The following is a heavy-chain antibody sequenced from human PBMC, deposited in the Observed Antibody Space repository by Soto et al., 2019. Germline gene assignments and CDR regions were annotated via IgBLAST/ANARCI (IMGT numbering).Heavy chain of an antibody. Sequence: QVQLVESGGGVVQPGRSLRLSCAASGFTFRSYAMHWVRQAPGKGLEWVAVMSYDGTNKYYADSVKGRFTISRDNSKNTRYLQMNSLTAEDTALYYCAADPTSSGWYGAPHYWGQGTLVAVSS. CDR2: MSYDGTNK. D-gene: IGHD6-19*01. CDR3: AADPTSSGWYGAPHY. J-gene: IGHJ4*02. V-gene: IGHV3-30-3*01. CDR1: GFTFRSYA.